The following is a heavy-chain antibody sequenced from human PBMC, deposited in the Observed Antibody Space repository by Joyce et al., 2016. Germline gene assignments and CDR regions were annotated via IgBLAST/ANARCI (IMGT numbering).Heavy chain of an antibody. CDR2: INSDGRST. CDR1: GFSISSYW. CDR3: ARLAGGRGMDV. J-gene: IGHJ6*02. D-gene: IGHD2-15*01. V-gene: IGHV3-74*01. Sequence: EVQLVESGGGLVQPGGSLRLACTASGFSISSYWMHRVRQVPGKGLVWVSRINSDGRSTSHADSVKGRFTISRDNAENSLHVQMNSLRAEDTAVYYCARLAGGRGMDVWGQGTTVTVSS.